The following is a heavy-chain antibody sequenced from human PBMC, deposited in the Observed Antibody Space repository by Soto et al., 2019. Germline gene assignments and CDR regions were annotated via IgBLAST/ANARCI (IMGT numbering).Heavy chain of an antibody. Sequence: QVQLVQSGAEVKKPGSSVKVSCKASGGTFSSYAISWVRQAPGQGLEWMGGIIPIFGTANYAQKFQGRVTITADESTSTAYMELSRLRSEDTAVYYCARVSGSYGRGPYYYGMDVWGQGTTVSVSS. V-gene: IGHV1-69*01. D-gene: IGHD3-10*01. CDR1: GGTFSSYA. CDR3: ARVSGSYGRGPYYYGMDV. J-gene: IGHJ6*02. CDR2: IIPIFGTA.